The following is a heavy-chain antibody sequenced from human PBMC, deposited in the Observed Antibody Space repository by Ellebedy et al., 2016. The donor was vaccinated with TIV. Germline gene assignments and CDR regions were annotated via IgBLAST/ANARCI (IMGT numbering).Heavy chain of an antibody. V-gene: IGHV3-64*04. Sequence: PGGSLRLSCSASGFTFRNYAMHWVRQAPGKGLEYVSSISHHGRFQYYLDSVKCRFTISRDNSKDTLFLQMNSLRAEDTAIYFCARDPVGVGPAFDVWGQGTMVTVSS. CDR2: ISHHGRFQ. CDR3: ARDPVGVGPAFDV. D-gene: IGHD4-23*01. J-gene: IGHJ3*01. CDR1: GFTFRNYA.